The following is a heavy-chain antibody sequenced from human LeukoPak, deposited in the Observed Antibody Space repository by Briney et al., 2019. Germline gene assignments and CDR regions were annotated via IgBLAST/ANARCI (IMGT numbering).Heavy chain of an antibody. V-gene: IGHV3-23*01. CDR1: GFTFGNYA. Sequence: GGSLRLSCAASGFTFGNYAMGWVRQAPGKGLEWVSAISGRGDYTNYADSVKGRFTISRDNSKNTLNLHMSSLGAEDTALYYCAKAIVNYGSGTYLTDWGQGTLVTVSS. CDR3: AKAIVNYGSGTYLTD. D-gene: IGHD3-10*01. J-gene: IGHJ4*02. CDR2: ISGRGDYT.